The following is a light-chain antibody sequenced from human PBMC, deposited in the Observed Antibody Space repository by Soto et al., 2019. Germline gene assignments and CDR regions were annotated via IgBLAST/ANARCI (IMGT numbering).Light chain of an antibody. Sequence: QSVLTQPPSASGTPGQRVTISCSGSNSNIGSKYVYWYQQLPGTSPKLLMYRNNQRPSGVPDRFSGSNSGTSASLAISGLRSEDEADYYCAAWDVSMGGPAFGVGTQLTVL. V-gene: IGLV1-47*01. CDR2: RNN. CDR3: AAWDVSMGGPA. CDR1: NSNIGSKY. J-gene: IGLJ2*01.